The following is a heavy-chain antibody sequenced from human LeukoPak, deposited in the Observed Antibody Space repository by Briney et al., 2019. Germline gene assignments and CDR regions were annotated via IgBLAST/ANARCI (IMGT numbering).Heavy chain of an antibody. V-gene: IGHV4-39*01. CDR3: ARLAAPRYDFWSGYHLHY. CDR2: IYYSEGT. Sequence: SETLSLTCTVSGGSISSSTYYWGWIRRPPGKGLEWIGSIYYSEGTFFNPSLKSRLTISVDTSKNQFSLKLSSVTAADTAVYYCARLAAPRYDFWSGYHLHYWGQGTLVTASS. CDR1: GGSISSSTYY. J-gene: IGHJ4*02. D-gene: IGHD3-3*01.